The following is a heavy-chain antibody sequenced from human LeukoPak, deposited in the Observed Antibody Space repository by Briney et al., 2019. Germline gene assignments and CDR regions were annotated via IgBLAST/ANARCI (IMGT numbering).Heavy chain of an antibody. Sequence: GRSLRLSCAASGFTFSSYGMHWVRQAPGKGPEWVAVIWYDGSNKYYADSVKGRFTISRDNSKNTLYLQMNSLRAEDTAVYYCAKGRSSPSRLYYYYYMDVWGKGTTVTVSS. CDR1: GFTFSSYG. V-gene: IGHV3-33*06. D-gene: IGHD6-6*01. CDR2: IWYDGSNK. CDR3: AKGRSSPSRLYYYYYMDV. J-gene: IGHJ6*03.